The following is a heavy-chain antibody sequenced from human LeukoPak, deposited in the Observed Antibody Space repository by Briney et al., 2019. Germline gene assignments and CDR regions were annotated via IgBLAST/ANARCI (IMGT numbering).Heavy chain of an antibody. CDR3: ARGLRESIAAAGYYYYMDV. J-gene: IGHJ6*03. D-gene: IGHD6-13*01. CDR2: INHSGST. Sequence: PSETLSLTCAVYGGSFCGYYWSWIRQPPGKGLEWIGEINHSGSTNYNPSLKSRVTISVDTSKNQFSLKLSSVTAADTAVYYCARGLRESIAAAGYYYYMDVWGKGTTVTVSS. V-gene: IGHV4-34*01. CDR1: GGSFCGYY.